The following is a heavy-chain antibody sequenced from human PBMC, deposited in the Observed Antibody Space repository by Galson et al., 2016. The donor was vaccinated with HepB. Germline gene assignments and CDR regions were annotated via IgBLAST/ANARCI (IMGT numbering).Heavy chain of an antibody. Sequence: ESLRLSCAASGFSFSRYTMNWVRQAPGKGLEWVACISSSSRNVYYVDSVKGRFTVSRDNAKNSFSLQMNSRSADDTAVYYCASDIVEVPDGLSLTDYWGQGTLVTVSS. CDR3: ASDIVEVPDGLSLTDY. D-gene: IGHD2-2*01. CDR2: ISSSSRNV. V-gene: IGHV3-21*01. CDR1: GFSFSRYT. J-gene: IGHJ4*02.